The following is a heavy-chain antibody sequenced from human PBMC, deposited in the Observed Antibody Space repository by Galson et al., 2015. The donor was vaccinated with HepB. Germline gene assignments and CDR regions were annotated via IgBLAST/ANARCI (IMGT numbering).Heavy chain of an antibody. CDR1: GFTFSSPA. V-gene: IGHV3-30*04. CDR3: ARDRWTQRVAAAGREYYFDY. Sequence: SLRLYCAASGFTFSSPAMQWVRQAPGKELEWVAVISYDGSNKYYADSVKGRFTISRDNSKNTLYLQMNSLRAEDTAVYYCARDRWTQRVAAAGREYYFDYWGQGTLVTVSS. CDR2: ISYDGSNK. D-gene: IGHD6-13*01. J-gene: IGHJ4*02.